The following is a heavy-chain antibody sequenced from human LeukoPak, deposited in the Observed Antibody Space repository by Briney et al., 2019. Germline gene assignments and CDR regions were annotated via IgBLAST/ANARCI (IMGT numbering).Heavy chain of an antibody. CDR3: TRGTDAYKGGNY. J-gene: IGHJ4*02. CDR1: GGSISSSNYY. V-gene: IGHV4-39*07. D-gene: IGHD5-24*01. CDR2: IYYSGST. Sequence: SETLSLTCTVSGGSISSSNYYWGWVRQPPGKGLEWIGTIYYSGSTYYNPSLKSRVTISVDTSKNQFSLRLSAVTAADTAVYYCTRGTDAYKGGNYWGQGTLVTVSS.